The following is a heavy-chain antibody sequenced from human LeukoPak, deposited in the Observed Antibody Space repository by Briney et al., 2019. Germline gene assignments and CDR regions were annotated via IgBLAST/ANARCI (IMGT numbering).Heavy chain of an antibody. CDR3: ARDRHIVVVTASLDY. J-gene: IGHJ4*02. D-gene: IGHD2-21*02. Sequence: GASVKVSCKASGGTFSTYGITWVRQAPGQGLEWMGWINPNSGGTNYAQKFQGRVTMTRDTSISTAYMELSRLRSDDTAVYYCARDRHIVVVTASLDYWGQGTLVTVSS. CDR2: INPNSGGT. V-gene: IGHV1-2*02. CDR1: GGTFSTYG.